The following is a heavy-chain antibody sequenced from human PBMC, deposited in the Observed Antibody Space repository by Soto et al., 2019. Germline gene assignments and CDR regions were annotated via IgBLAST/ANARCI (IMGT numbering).Heavy chain of an antibody. CDR3: AKWFGELFDGFDV. J-gene: IGHJ3*01. V-gene: IGHV3-30*18. CDR1: GFSFSDFG. Sequence: TGGSLRLSCAGSGFSFSDFGMHWVRQAPGKGLEWVAVISYDGSNKNFADSVKGRFAISRDTSKNMMYLQMNSLRPEDTAVYYCAKWFGELFDGFDVWGQGTVVTV. D-gene: IGHD3-10*01. CDR2: ISYDGSNK.